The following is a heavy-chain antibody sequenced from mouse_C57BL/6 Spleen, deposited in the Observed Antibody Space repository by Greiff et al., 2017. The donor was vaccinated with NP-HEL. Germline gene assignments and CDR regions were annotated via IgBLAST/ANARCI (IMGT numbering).Heavy chain of an antibody. J-gene: IGHJ2*01. D-gene: IGHD1-1*01. CDR2: ISYDGSN. Sequence: EVQLQESGPGLVKPSQSLSLTCSVTGYSITSGYYWNWIRQFPGNKLEWMGYISYDGSNNYNPSLKNRISITRDTSKNQFFLKLNSVTTEDTATYYCARRPITTVVAPFDYWGQGTTLTVSS. CDR1: GYSITSGYY. CDR3: ARRPITTVVAPFDY. V-gene: IGHV3-6*01.